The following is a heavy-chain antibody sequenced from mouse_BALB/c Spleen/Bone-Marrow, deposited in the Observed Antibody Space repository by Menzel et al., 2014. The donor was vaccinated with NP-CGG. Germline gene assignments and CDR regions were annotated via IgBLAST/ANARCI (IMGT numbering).Heavy chain of an antibody. CDR1: GFTFSTYA. CDR3: SRLRMITTYFDV. Sequence: EVKLMESGGGLAKPGGPLQLSCAASGFTFSTYAMSWVRQTPEKRLEWVATISSSGSYTYYPDSVKGRFTISRDNAKNTLYLQMSSLRSEDTAMFYCSRLRMITTYFDVWGAGTTVTVSS. D-gene: IGHD2-4*01. J-gene: IGHJ1*01. CDR2: ISSSGSYT. V-gene: IGHV5-9-3*01.